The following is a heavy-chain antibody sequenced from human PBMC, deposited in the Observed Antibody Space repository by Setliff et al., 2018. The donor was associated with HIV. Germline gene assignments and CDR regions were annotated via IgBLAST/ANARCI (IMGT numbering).Heavy chain of an antibody. CDR1: GGPISSGSYY. J-gene: IGHJ6*02. CDR2: IYTSGST. V-gene: IGHV4-61*02. CDR3: ARGLHLRITMVRGEYYGMDV. Sequence: PSETLSLTCTVSGGPISSGSYYWSWIRQPAGKGLEWIGRIYTSGSTNYNPSLKSRVTISVDTSKNQFSLKLSSVTAADTAVYYCARGLHLRITMVRGEYYGMDVWGQGTTVTVSS. D-gene: IGHD3-10*01.